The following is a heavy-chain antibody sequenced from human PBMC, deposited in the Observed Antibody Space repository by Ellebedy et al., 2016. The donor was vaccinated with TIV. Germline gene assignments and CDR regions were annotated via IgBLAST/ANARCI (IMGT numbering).Heavy chain of an antibody. D-gene: IGHD3-16*02. Sequence: GESLKISCAASGFTFSSYSMNWVRQAPGKGLEWVSYITGSTTTIYYADSVKGRFTVSRDNARTSLYMQPNSMRDEDTASYYCAKGRSPPGDYWGQGTLVTVSS. J-gene: IGHJ4*02. CDR2: ITGSTTTI. CDR1: GFTFSSYS. V-gene: IGHV3-48*02. CDR3: AKGRSPPGDY.